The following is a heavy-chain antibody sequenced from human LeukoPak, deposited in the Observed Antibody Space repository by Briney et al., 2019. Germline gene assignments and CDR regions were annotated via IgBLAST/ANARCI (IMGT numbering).Heavy chain of an antibody. J-gene: IGHJ6*02. Sequence: SETLSLTCAVYGGSFSGHYWSWIRQPPGKGLEWIGEINHSGSTNYNPSLKSRVTISVDTSKNQFSLKLSSVTAADTAVYYCARGLLRFFHYGTDVWGQGTTVTVSS. CDR1: GGSFSGHY. CDR2: INHSGST. D-gene: IGHD3-3*01. V-gene: IGHV4-34*01. CDR3: ARGLLRFFHYGTDV.